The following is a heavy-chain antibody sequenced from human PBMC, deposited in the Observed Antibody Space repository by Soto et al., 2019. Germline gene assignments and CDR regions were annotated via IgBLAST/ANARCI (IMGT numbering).Heavy chain of an antibody. J-gene: IGHJ6*02. CDR2: TYYRSKWYN. D-gene: IGHD6-19*01. Sequence: PSQTLSLTCAISGDSVSSNSAAWNWIRQSPSRGLEWLGRTYYRSKWYNDYAVSVKSRITINPDTSKNQFSLQLNSVTPEDTAVYYCARETSSGWYGYYYGMDVWGQGTTVTVSS. CDR1: GDSVSSNSAA. V-gene: IGHV6-1*01. CDR3: ARETSSGWYGYYYGMDV.